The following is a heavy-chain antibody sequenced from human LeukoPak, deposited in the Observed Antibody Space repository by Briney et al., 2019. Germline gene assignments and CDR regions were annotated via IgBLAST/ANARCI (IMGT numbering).Heavy chain of an antibody. J-gene: IGHJ5*02. CDR3: ARDINYCTPTLCHRNWFDP. D-gene: IGHD2-8*01. CDR1: EFSLSSYS. Sequence: GGSLRLSCAASEFSLSSYSMDWFRQTPGKGLEWISYISSSSRTVYYADSVEGRFTVSRDNAKNALYLEMNDLRAEDSAVYYCARDINYCTPTLCHRNWFDPWGQGTLVTVSS. V-gene: IGHV3-48*01. CDR2: ISSSSRTV.